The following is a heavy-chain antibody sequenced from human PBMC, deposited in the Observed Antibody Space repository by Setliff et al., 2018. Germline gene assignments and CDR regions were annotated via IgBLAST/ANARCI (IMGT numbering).Heavy chain of an antibody. D-gene: IGHD2-21*01. CDR3: AREFVVISFVKNIHHHYGMDV. CDR1: GLSLSSTTYY. J-gene: IGHJ6*02. V-gene: IGHV4-39*07. CDR2: VSYFGSG. Sequence: PSETLSLTCTVSGLSLSSTTYYWAWVRQPPGKGLEWIGSVSYFGSGYYNPSLRGRVATSLDTSRNQFSLKLTSVTAADTAVYFCAREFVVISFVKNIHHHYGMDVWGQGTTVTVS.